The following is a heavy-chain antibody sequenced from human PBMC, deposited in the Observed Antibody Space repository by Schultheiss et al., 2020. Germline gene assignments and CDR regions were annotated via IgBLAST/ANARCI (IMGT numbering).Heavy chain of an antibody. CDR1: GYTFTSYA. CDR3: AREALVMGALDY. Sequence: ASVKVSCKASGYTFTSYAMHWVRQAPGQGLEWMGWISAYNGNTNYAQKLQGRVTMTTDTSTSTAYMELRSLRSDDTAVYYCAREALVMGALDYWGQGTLVTVSS. V-gene: IGHV1-18*01. J-gene: IGHJ4*02. D-gene: IGHD1-26*01. CDR2: ISAYNGNT.